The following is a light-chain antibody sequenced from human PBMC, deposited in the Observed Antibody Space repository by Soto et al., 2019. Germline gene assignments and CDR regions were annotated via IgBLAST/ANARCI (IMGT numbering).Light chain of an antibody. Sequence: EIVLTQSPGTLSLSPGERATLSCRASQSVGSDYLAWYQQKPGQPPRLLIYGASSSATGIPDSLSGSGSGTDFTLSINRLEPEDFAVYYCHPYGNSPPTFCPGTKVDIK. J-gene: IGKJ3*01. CDR2: GAS. CDR1: QSVGSDY. V-gene: IGKV3-20*01. CDR3: HPYGNSPPT.